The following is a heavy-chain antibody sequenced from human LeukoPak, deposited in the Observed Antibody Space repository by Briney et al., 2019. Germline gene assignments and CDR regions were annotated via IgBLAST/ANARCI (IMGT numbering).Heavy chain of an antibody. D-gene: IGHD2-2*01. V-gene: IGHV4-34*01. Sequence: SETLSLTCAVYGGSFSGYYWSWIRQPPGKGLEWIGEINHSGSTNYNPSLKSRVTISGDTSKNQFSLKLSTVTAADPAVYYCARDRPLVYCSSTSCSPADYFDYWGPGTLVTVSS. J-gene: IGHJ4*02. CDR1: GGSFSGYY. CDR2: INHSGST. CDR3: ARDRPLVYCSSTSCSPADYFDY.